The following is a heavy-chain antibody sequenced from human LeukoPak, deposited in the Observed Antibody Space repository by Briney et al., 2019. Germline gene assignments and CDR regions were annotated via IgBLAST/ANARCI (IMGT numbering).Heavy chain of an antibody. CDR1: GDSVSSSNYY. J-gene: IGHJ3*02. Sequence: PSEALSLTCTVSGDSVSSSNYYWAWIRQPPGKGLEWIGNIYYSGSTYYNPSLKSRLTISVDTSKNQFSLKLTSVTAADTAVYYCARAAGSSWYIGYDAFDIWGQGTMVTVSS. D-gene: IGHD6-13*01. CDR2: IYYSGST. V-gene: IGHV4-39*01. CDR3: ARAAGSSWYIGYDAFDI.